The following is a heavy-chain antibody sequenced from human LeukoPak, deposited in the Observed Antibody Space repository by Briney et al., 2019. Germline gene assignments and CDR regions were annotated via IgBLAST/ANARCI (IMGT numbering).Heavy chain of an antibody. CDR2: IYYSGST. J-gene: IGHJ4*02. CDR1: CGSISSYY. Sequence: SETLSLTCTVSCGSISSYYWSWIRQPPGKGLEWIGYIYYSGSTNYNPSLKSRVTISVDTSKNQFSLKLSSVTAADTAVYYCARLTTVTTYYFDYWGQGTLVTVSS. V-gene: IGHV4-59*01. CDR3: ARLTTVTTYYFDY. D-gene: IGHD4-17*01.